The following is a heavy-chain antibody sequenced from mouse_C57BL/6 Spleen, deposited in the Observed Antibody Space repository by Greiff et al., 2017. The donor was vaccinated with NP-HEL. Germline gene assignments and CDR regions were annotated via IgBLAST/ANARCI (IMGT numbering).Heavy chain of an antibody. J-gene: IGHJ4*01. Sequence: EVQLQQSGGGLVQPGGSLSLSCAASGFTFTDYYMSWVRQPPGKALEWLGFIRNKANGYTTEYSASVKGRFTISRDNSQSILYLQMNALRAEDSATYYCARYEAMDYWGQGTSVTVSS. V-gene: IGHV7-3*01. CDR2: IRNKANGYTT. CDR1: GFTFTDYY. CDR3: ARYEAMDY.